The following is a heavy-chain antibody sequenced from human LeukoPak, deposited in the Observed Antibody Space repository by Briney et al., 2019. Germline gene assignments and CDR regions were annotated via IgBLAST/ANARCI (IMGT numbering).Heavy chain of an antibody. V-gene: IGHV3-21*01. CDR1: GFTFSSYS. CDR2: ISSSSSYK. CDR3: ARGHI. J-gene: IGHJ3*02. Sequence: GGSLRLSCAASGFTFSSYSMNWVRQAPGKGLEWVSSISSSSSYKYYADSVKGRFTISRDNAKNSLYLQMNSLRAEDTAVYYCARGHIWGQGTMVTVSS.